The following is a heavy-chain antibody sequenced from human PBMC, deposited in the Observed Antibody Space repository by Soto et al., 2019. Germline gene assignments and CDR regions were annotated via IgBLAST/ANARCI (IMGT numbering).Heavy chain of an antibody. V-gene: IGHV3-23*04. CDR1: GGTFSSYA. CDR3: AKGIYGGNPTDY. D-gene: IGHD2-15*01. CDR2: ISGSGGST. Sequence: VQLVQSGAEVKKPGSSVKVSCKASGGTFSSYAMSWVRQAPGKGLEWVSAISGSGGSTYYADSVKGRFTISRDNSKNTLYLQMNSLRAEDTAVYYCAKGIYGGNPTDYWGQGTLVTVSS. J-gene: IGHJ4*02.